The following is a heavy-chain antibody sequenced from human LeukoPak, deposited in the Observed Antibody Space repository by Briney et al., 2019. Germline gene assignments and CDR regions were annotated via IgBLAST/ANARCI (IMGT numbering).Heavy chain of an antibody. V-gene: IGHV3-23*01. J-gene: IGHJ4*02. Sequence: AGGSLRLSCAASGFTFSSYAMSWVRQAPGKGLEWVSAISGSGGSTYYADSVKGRFTISRDNSKNTLYLQMNSLRAEDTAVYYCAKTHNDYGDYHFDYWGQGTLVTVSS. D-gene: IGHD4-17*01. CDR2: ISGSGGST. CDR3: AKTHNDYGDYHFDY. CDR1: GFTFSSYA.